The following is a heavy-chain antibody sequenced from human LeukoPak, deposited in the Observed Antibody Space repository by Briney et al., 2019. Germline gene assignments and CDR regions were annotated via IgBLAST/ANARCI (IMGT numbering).Heavy chain of an antibody. D-gene: IGHD1-26*01. J-gene: IGHJ3*02. Sequence: SETLSLTCTVSGGSISSGGQYWSWIRQHPGKGLEWIGYIYYSGSTHYNPSLKSRINISVDTSKNQFSLKLSSVTAAGTAVYYCARDGELSLRQIDAFDIWGQGTMVTVSS. CDR3: ARDGELSLRQIDAFDI. CDR2: IYYSGST. CDR1: GGSISSGGQY. V-gene: IGHV4-31*03.